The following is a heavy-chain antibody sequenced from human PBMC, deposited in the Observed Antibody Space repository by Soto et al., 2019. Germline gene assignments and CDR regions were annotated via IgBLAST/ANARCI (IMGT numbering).Heavy chain of an antibody. CDR2: IFSSGST. J-gene: IGHJ4*02. V-gene: IGHV4-4*07. D-gene: IGHD5-12*01. Sequence: SETLSLTCTVSGGSINTFYWRWVWQPAGKGLEWIGRIFSSGSTSFNPSLESRVAMSVDTSKNHFSLNLSSVTAADMAVYYCAREGSYSAYNFAHGIQLWSFDFWGQGALVTVSS. CDR1: GGSINTFY. CDR3: AREGSYSAYNFAHGIQLWSFDF.